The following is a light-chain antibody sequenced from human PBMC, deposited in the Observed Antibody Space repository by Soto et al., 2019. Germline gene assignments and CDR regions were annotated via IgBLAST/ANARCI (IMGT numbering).Light chain of an antibody. CDR2: YAS. CDR3: QQYDKWPHT. V-gene: IGKV3-15*01. CDR1: QNLSRN. J-gene: IGKJ2*01. Sequence: EMVMTQSPATLSVSPGERATLSCRASQNLSRNLAWYQQQPGQAPRLLIFYASTRATGIPARFGGSGSGTDFTLTISSLQSEDFAVYYCQQYDKWPHTFGQGTKLEIK.